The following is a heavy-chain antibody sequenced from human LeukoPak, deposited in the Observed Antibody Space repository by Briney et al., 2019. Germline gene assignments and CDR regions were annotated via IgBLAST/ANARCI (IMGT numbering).Heavy chain of an antibody. Sequence: PGGSLRLSCATSGFTFSNYYMSWVRQAPGKGLEWVSYISTTSSYTKYADSVKGRFTISRDNAKNSLYLQLNSLRAEDTAVYYCARDQDCTNGVCYSSFDSWGQGTLVTVSS. J-gene: IGHJ4*02. V-gene: IGHV3-11*06. CDR3: ARDQDCTNGVCYSSFDS. CDR1: GFTFSNYY. CDR2: ISTTSSYT. D-gene: IGHD2-8*01.